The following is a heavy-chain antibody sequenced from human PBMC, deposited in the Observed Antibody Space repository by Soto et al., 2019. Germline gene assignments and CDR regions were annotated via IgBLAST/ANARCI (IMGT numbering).Heavy chain of an antibody. CDR2: LFGSGDGI. V-gene: IGHV3-23*01. D-gene: IGHD2-8*01. Sequence: GGSLRLSCAASGFTFSAYTMSWVRQAPGKGLQWVSGLFGSGDGIHYADSVRGRFTVSRDNSRNILYLQMNSLRAEDTAVYYCAKDFIARNGIWEPFVMWGQGTEVTVS. J-gene: IGHJ3*02. CDR3: AKDFIARNGIWEPFVM. CDR1: GFTFSAYT.